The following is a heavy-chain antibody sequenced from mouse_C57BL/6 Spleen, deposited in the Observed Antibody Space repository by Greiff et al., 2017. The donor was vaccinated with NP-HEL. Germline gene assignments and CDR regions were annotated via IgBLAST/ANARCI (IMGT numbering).Heavy chain of an antibody. Sequence: EVQLQQSGPELVKPGASVKMSCKASGYTFTDYNMHWVKQSHGKSLEWIGYINPNNGGTSYNQKFKGKATLTVNKSSSTAYMELRRLTSEDSAVYYCARPITTVNMDYAMDYWGQGTSVTVSS. CDR1: GYTFTDYN. CDR2: INPNNGGT. D-gene: IGHD1-1*01. J-gene: IGHJ4*01. CDR3: ARPITTVNMDYAMDY. V-gene: IGHV1-22*01.